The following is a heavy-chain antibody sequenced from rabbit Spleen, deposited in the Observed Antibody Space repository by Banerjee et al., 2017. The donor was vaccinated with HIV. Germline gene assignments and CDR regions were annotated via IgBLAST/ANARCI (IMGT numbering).Heavy chain of an antibody. V-gene: IGHV1S45*01. J-gene: IGHJ6*01. CDR2: IHIGTSAFT. D-gene: IGHD1-1*01. CDR3: ARDTSSSFSSYGMDL. Sequence: QEQLVESGGGLVKPGASLTLTCIASGVSFSGSSYMCWVRQAPGKGLEWIACIHIGTSAFTYFATWAKGRFTISKTSSTTVTLQMTSLTAADTATYFCARDTSSSFSSYGMDLWGPGTLVTV. CDR1: GVSFSGSSY.